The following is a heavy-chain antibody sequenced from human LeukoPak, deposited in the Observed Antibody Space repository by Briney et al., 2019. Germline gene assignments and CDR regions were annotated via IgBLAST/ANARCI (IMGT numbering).Heavy chain of an antibody. Sequence: ASVKVSCKASGGTFSSYAISWVRQAPGQGLEWMGRIIPILGIANYAQKFQGRVTITADKSTSTAYMELSSLRSEDTAVYYRARGPWGGTTYFDYWGQGTLVTVSS. CDR3: ARGPWGGTTYFDY. D-gene: IGHD1-1*01. CDR2: IIPILGIA. J-gene: IGHJ4*02. CDR1: GGTFSSYA. V-gene: IGHV1-69*04.